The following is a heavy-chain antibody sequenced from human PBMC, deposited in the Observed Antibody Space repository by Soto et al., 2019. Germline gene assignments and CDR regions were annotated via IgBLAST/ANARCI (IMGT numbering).Heavy chain of an antibody. CDR1: GGTFSSYA. J-gene: IGHJ4*02. V-gene: IGHV1-69*05. Sequence: SVKVSCKASGGTFSSYAISWVRQAPGQGLEWMGGIIPIFGTANYAQKFQGRVTMTTDTSTSTAYMELRSLRSDDTAVYYCARDLHGDPYYWGQGTLVTAPQ. CDR2: IIPIFGTA. D-gene: IGHD4-17*01. CDR3: ARDLHGDPYY.